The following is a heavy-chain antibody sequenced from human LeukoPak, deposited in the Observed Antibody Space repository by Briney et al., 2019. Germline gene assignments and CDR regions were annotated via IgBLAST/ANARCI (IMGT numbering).Heavy chain of an antibody. CDR2: MYYSGST. J-gene: IGHJ4*02. D-gene: IGHD5-12*01. CDR3: ARQGGSGYFDY. CDR1: GGSFSGYY. Sequence: SETLSLTCAVYGGSFSGYYWSWIRRPPGKGLEWIGYMYYSGSTNYNPSLKSRVTISVDTSKNQFSLKLSSVTAADTAVYYCARQGGSGYFDYWGQGTLVTVSS. V-gene: IGHV4-59*08.